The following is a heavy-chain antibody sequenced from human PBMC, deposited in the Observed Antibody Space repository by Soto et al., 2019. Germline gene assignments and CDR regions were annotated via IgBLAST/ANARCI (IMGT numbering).Heavy chain of an antibody. J-gene: IGHJ4*01. CDR2: TYYRSKWYY. D-gene: IGHD1-26*01. CDR1: GDSVSSNSAG. CDR3: ARGEQYSGRIFDY. Sequence: SQTLSLTCAITGDSVSSNSAGWSWVRQSPSRGLEWLGRTYYRSKWYYEYAVSVRGRITINPDTSMNQYSLQLNSATPEDTAVYFCARGEQYSGRIFDYWGQGTLVTVSS. V-gene: IGHV6-1*01.